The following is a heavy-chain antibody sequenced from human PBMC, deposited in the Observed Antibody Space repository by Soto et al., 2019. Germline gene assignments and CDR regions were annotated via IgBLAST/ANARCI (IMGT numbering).Heavy chain of an antibody. V-gene: IGHV1-69*13. D-gene: IGHD5-12*01. CDR1: GGTFSSYA. Sequence: GASVKVSCKASGGTFSSYAISWVRQAPGQGLEWMGGIIPIFGTANYAQKFQGRVTITADESTSTAYMELSSLRSEDTAVYYCARGRGGSEYYYYGMDVWGQGTTVTVSS. J-gene: IGHJ6*02. CDR3: ARGRGGSEYYYYGMDV. CDR2: IIPIFGTA.